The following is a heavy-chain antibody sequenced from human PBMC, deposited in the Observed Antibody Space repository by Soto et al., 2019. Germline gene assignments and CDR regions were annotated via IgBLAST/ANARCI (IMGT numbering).Heavy chain of an antibody. CDR1: GGSISSYY. V-gene: IGHV4-59*01. CDR3: AREAYSSSWYRGNYFDY. D-gene: IGHD6-13*01. J-gene: IGHJ4*02. CDR2: IYYSGST. Sequence: SETLSLTCTVSGGSISSYYWSWIRQPPGKGLEWIGHIYYSGSTNYNPSLKSRVTISVDTSKNQFSLKLSSVTAADTAVYYCAREAYSSSWYRGNYFDYWGQGTLVTVSS.